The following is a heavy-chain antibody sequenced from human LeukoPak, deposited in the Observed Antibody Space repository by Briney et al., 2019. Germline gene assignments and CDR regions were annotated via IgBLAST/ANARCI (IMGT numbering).Heavy chain of an antibody. CDR3: AKDFRVVSSWDPTDYSYYYYMDV. V-gene: IGHV3-30*02. CDR1: GFTFITYD. CDR2: IRYDGGNE. D-gene: IGHD6-13*01. J-gene: IGHJ6*03. Sequence: GGSLRLSCAASGFTFITYDMHWVRQAPGKGLEWVAFIRYDGGNEHYADSVKGRFTISRDNSKDTLYLQMSSLRGEDTAVYYXAKDFRVVSSWDPTDYSYYYYMDVWGKGTTVTVSS.